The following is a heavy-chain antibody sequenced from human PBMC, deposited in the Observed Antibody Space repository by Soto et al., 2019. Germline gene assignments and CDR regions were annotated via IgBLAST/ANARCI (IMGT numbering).Heavy chain of an antibody. J-gene: IGHJ6*02. CDR3: ASPPRYGYAWASYRYTDYHYYRIDV. D-gene: IGHD3-16*02. CDR1: GYSFSSYW. V-gene: IGHV5-51*01. CDR2: IYPGDSDT. Sequence: GESLKVSCKGSGYSFSSYWIGWVRQMPGKGLEWMGIIYPGDSDTRYSPSFQGQVTISADKSISTAYLQWIILKASDTDMYYCASPPRYGYAWASYRYTDYHYYRIDVWGQGTTVPVSS.